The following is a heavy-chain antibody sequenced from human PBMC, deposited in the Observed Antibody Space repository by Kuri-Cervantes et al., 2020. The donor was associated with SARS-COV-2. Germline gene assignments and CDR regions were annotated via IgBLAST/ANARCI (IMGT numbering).Heavy chain of an antibody. V-gene: IGHV1-2*02. J-gene: IGHJ3*02. CDR3: ARHDPGEQWFREPSYAFDI. CDR2: INPNSGGT. CDR1: GYTFTGYY. Sequence: ASVKASCKASGYTFTGYYMHWVRQAPGQGLEWMGWINPNSGGTNYAQKFQGRVTMTRDTSISTAYMELSRLRSDDTAVYYCARHDPGEQWFREPSYAFDIWGQGTMVTVSS. D-gene: IGHD3-10*01.